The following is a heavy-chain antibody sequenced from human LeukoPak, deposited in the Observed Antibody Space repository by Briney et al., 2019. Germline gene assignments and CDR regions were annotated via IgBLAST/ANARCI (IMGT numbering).Heavy chain of an antibody. D-gene: IGHD6-13*01. J-gene: IGHJ4*02. V-gene: IGHV3-23*01. CDR2: ISGSGGST. CDR1: GFTFSSYA. Sequence: GGSLRLSCAASGFTFSSYAMSWVRQARGKGLEWVSAISGSGGSTYYADSVKGRFTISRDNSKNTLYLQMNSLRAEDTAVYYCAKDTLQQLVEYYFDYWGQGTLVTVSS. CDR3: AKDTLQQLVEYYFDY.